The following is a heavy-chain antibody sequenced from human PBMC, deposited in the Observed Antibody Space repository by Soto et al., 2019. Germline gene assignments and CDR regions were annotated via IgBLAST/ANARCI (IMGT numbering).Heavy chain of an antibody. CDR3: ASRPSGSYLGVDY. CDR2: ISYDGSNK. V-gene: IGHV3-30*03. CDR1: GFTFSSYS. D-gene: IGHD1-26*01. J-gene: IGHJ4*02. Sequence: PGGSLRLSCAASGFTFSSYSMNWVRQAPGKGLEWVAVISYDGSNKYYADSVKGRFTISRDNSKNTLYLQMNSLRAEDTAVYYCASRPSGSYLGVDYWGQGTLVTVSS.